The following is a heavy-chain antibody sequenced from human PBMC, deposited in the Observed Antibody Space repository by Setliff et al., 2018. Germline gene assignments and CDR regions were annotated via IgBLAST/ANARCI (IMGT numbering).Heavy chain of an antibody. D-gene: IGHD1-7*01. J-gene: IGHJ6*03. CDR1: GDPFNAYG. V-gene: IGHV1-69*10. CDR3: ARSAITGTTRKYYYYMDV. CDR2: IIPVLGMT. Sequence: ASVKVSCKASGDPFNAYGVSWVRQAPGQGLEWMGAIIPVLGMTDYAQKFQGRLTITADQSTTTVYMELSSLRSDDTALYYCARSAITGTTRKYYYYMDVWGQGTTVTVSS.